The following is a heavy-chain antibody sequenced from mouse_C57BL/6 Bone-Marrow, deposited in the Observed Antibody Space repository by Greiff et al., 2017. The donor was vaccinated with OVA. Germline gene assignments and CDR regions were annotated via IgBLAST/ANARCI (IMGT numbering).Heavy chain of an antibody. CDR3: ARRIYYYGSSYDY. CDR1: GYTFTSYW. CDR2: IHPNSGST. Sequence: VQLKQPGAELVKPGASVKLSCKASGYTFTSYWMHWVKQRPGQGLEWIGMIHPNSGSTNYNEKFKSKATLTVDKSSSTAYMQLSSLTSEDSAVYYCARRIYYYGSSYDYWGQGTTLTVSS. J-gene: IGHJ2*01. V-gene: IGHV1-64*01. D-gene: IGHD1-1*01.